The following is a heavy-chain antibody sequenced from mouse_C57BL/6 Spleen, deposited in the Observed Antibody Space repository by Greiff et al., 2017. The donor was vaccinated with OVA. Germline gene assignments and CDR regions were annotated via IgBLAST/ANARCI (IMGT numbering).Heavy chain of an antibody. CDR2: INPNNGGT. V-gene: IGHV1-18*01. Sequence: DVQLQESGPELVKPGASVKIPCKASGYTFTDYNMDWVKQSHGKSLEWIGDINPNNGGTIYNQKFKGKATLTVDKSSSTAYMELRSLTSEDTAVYYCARGGYDGYFYYAMDYWGQGTSVTVSS. CDR1: GYTFTDYN. CDR3: ARGGYDGYFYYAMDY. D-gene: IGHD2-3*01. J-gene: IGHJ4*01.